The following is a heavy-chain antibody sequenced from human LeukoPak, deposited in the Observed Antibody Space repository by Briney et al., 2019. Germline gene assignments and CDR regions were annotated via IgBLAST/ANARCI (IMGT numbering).Heavy chain of an antibody. CDR3: ARRVSSGWYYFDY. CDR2: IYPRDSDT. J-gene: IGHJ4*02. D-gene: IGHD6-19*01. CDR1: GYSFTNYW. Sequence: GESLKISCKGSGYSFTNYWIGWVRQLPGKGLEWMGIIYPRDSDTRYSPSFQGQVTISADKSISTAYLQWSSLKASDTAMYYCARRVSSGWYYFDYWGQGTLDTVSS. V-gene: IGHV5-51*01.